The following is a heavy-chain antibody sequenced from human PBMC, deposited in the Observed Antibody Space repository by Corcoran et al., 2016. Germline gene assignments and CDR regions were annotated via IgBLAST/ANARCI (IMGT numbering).Heavy chain of an antibody. CDR3: ARDAGRGGLRQGGFDY. CDR2: IYYSGST. D-gene: IGHD5-12*01. Sequence: QLQLQESGPGLVKPSETLSLTCTVSGGSISSSSYYWGWIRQPPGKGLEWIGSIYYSGSTYHNPSLKSRVTISLDTSKNQFSLRLSSVTAADTAVYYWARDAGRGGLRQGGFDYWGQGTLVTVSS. CDR1: GGSISSSSYY. J-gene: IGHJ4*02. V-gene: IGHV4-39*07.